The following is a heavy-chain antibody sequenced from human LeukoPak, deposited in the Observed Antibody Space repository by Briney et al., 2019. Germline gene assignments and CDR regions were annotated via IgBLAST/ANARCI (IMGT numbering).Heavy chain of an antibody. CDR2: INPNSGGT. CDR1: GYTFTGYY. J-gene: IGHJ4*02. Sequence: ASVKVSCKASGYTFTGYYMHWVRQAPGQGLEWMGRINPNSGGTNYAQKFQGRVTMTWDTSISTAYMELSRLRSDDTAVYYCARGRSLGYCSGGSCYLSYWGQGTLVTVSS. V-gene: IGHV1-2*06. CDR3: ARGRSLGYCSGGSCYLSY. D-gene: IGHD2-15*01.